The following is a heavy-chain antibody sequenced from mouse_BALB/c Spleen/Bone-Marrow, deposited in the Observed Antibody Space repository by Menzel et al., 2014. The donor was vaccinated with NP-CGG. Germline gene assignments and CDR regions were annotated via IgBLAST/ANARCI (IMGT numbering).Heavy chain of an antibody. D-gene: IGHD2-1*01. CDR1: GFDFSRHW. V-gene: IGHV4-1*02. CDR3: ARGNYYGNLDY. J-gene: IGHJ2*01. CDR2: INPDSRTI. Sequence: EVKLMESGGGLVQPGGSLKLSCAASGFDFSRHWMSWVRQAPGKGLQWIGEINPDSRTINYAPSLKAKFIISRDNAKNTLYLQMSKVRSDDTALYYCARGNYYGNLDYWGRGTTLTVSS.